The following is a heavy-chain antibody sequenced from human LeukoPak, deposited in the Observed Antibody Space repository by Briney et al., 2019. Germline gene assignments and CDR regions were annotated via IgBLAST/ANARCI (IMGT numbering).Heavy chain of an antibody. CDR1: GFTFSSYS. V-gene: IGHV3-21*04. CDR3: ARTGQWSPLNWFDP. D-gene: IGHD6-19*01. J-gene: IGHJ5*02. CDR2: MSSSSSYI. Sequence: GGSLRLSCAASGFTFSSYSMNWVRQAPGKGLEWVSPMSSSSSYIYYADSVKGRFTISRDNAKNSLYLQMNSLRAEDTAVYYCARTGQWSPLNWFDPWGQGTLVTVSS.